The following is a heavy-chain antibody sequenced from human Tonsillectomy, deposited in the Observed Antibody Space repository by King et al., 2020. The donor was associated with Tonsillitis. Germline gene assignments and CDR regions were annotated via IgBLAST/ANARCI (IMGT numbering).Heavy chain of an antibody. CDR1: GGSFSGYY. D-gene: IGHD3-22*01. J-gene: IGHJ4*02. CDR2: INHSGST. CDR3: ARLGLYYYDSRGYYYSFDY. Sequence: VQLPQWGAGLLKPSETLSLTCAVYGGSFSGYYWSWIRQSPGKGLEWIGEINHSGSTNYNPSLKSRVTISEDTSKNQFSLKLSSVTAADTGVYYCARLGLYYYDSRGYYYSFDYWGQGTLVTVSS. V-gene: IGHV4-34*01.